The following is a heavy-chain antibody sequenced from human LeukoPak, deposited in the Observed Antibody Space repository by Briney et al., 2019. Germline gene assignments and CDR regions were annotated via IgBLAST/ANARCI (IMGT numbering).Heavy chain of an antibody. Sequence: SETLSLTRTVSGGSISSGDYYWSWIRQPPGKGLEWIGYTYYSGSTYYNPSLKSRATISVDTSKNQFSLKLTSVTAADTAVYYCARPYYYDSRIDPWGQGTLVTVSS. V-gene: IGHV4-30-4*01. J-gene: IGHJ5*02. CDR1: GGSISSGDYY. D-gene: IGHD3-22*01. CDR3: ARPYYYDSRIDP. CDR2: TYYSGST.